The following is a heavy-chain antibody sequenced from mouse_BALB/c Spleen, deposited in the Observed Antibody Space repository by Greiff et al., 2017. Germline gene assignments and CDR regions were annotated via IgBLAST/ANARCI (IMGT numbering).Heavy chain of an antibody. Sequence: EVKVVESGGDLVKPGGSLKLSCAASGFTFSSYGMSWVRQTPDKRLEWVATISSGGSYTYYPDSVKGRFTISRDNAKNTLYLQMSSLKSEDTAMYYCARERGFINYAMDYWGQGTSVTVSS. J-gene: IGHJ4*01. D-gene: IGHD1-1*01. V-gene: IGHV5-6*01. CDR3: ARERGFINYAMDY. CDR1: GFTFSSYG. CDR2: ISSGGSYT.